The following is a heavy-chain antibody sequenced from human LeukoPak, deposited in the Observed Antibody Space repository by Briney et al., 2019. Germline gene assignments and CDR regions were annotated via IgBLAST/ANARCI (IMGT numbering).Heavy chain of an antibody. CDR2: IKRNFEGATQ. J-gene: IGHJ4*02. D-gene: IGHD5-18*01. CDR1: GFTFSNAW. V-gene: IGHV3-15*06. Sequence: PGGSLRLSCAASGFTFSNAWMSWVRQAPGKGLEWVGHIKRNFEGATQHYAASVKGRFSISKDESKNIVFLQMSSLKTEDIAVYFCTTEGFTYGHHSFDSWGQGTLVTVSS. CDR3: TTEGFTYGHHSFDS.